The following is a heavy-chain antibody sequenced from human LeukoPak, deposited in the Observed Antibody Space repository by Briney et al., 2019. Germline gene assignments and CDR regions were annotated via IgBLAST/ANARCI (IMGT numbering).Heavy chain of an antibody. J-gene: IGHJ4*02. CDR3: ARSNYYDSSGSGIHFDY. V-gene: IGHV6-1*01. CDR2: TYYRSKWYS. Sequence: SQTLSLTCAIYGDSVSSNSAAWNWIRQSPSRGLEWLGRTYYRSKWYSDYAVSVESRITISPDTSRNQFSLQLDSVTPEDTAMYYCARSNYYDSSGSGIHFDYWGQGTLVTVSS. CDR1: GDSVSSNSAA. D-gene: IGHD3-22*01.